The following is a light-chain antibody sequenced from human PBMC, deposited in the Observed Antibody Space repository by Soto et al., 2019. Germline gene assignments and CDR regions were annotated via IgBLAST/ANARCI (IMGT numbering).Light chain of an antibody. V-gene: IGKV1-9*01. CDR1: REISSS. CDR2: RAS. Sequence: DIQMTKSPSSVSASVGGRVTITCRASREISSSLAWYQQTPGKAPKLLIRRASSLNRGVPSRFSGGGAGTEFTLTITSLQPEDFATYYCQQLNSYPLTFGGGTKVDIK. J-gene: IGKJ4*01. CDR3: QQLNSYPLT.